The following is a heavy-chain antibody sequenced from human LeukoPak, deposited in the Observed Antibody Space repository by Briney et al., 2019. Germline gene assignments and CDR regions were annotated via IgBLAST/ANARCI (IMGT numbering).Heavy chain of an antibody. V-gene: IGHV3-74*01. CDR2: INSDGSST. Sequence: GGSLRLSCAASGFTFSSYWMHWVRQAPGKGLVWVSRINSDGSSTSYADSVKGRFTISRDNAKNTLYLKLNSLRAEDTAVSYCAPGQGHWMDGWGQGTTVTVSS. D-gene: IGHD1-1*01. J-gene: IGHJ6*02. CDR1: GFTFSSYW. CDR3: APGQGHWMDG.